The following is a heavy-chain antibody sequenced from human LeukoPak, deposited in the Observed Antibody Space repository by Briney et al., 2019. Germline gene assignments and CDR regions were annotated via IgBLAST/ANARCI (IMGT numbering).Heavy chain of an antibody. J-gene: IGHJ5*02. CDR3: ARAHGSGSTNWFDP. Sequence: ASVKVSCKASGYTFTSYGISWVRQAPGQGLEWMGIINPSGGSTSYAQKFQGRVTMTRDVSTSTVYMELGSLRFEDTAVYYCARAHGSGSTNWFDPWGQGTLVTVSS. D-gene: IGHD3-10*01. CDR1: GYTFTSYG. V-gene: IGHV1-46*01. CDR2: INPSGGST.